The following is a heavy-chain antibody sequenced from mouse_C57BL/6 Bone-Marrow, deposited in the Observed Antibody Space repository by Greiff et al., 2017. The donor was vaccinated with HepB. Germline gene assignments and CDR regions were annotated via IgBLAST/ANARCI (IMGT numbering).Heavy chain of an antibody. CDR1: GYTFTSYW. J-gene: IGHJ3*01. D-gene: IGHD2-3*01. CDR3: AREDGYYRFAY. V-gene: IGHV1-69*01. Sequence: QVQLKQSGAELVMPGASVKLSCKASGYTFTSYWMHWVKQRPGQGLEWIGEIDPSDSYTNYNQKFKGKSTLTVDKSSSTAYMQLSSLTSEDSAVYYCAREDGYYRFAYWGQGTLVTVSA. CDR2: IDPSDSYT.